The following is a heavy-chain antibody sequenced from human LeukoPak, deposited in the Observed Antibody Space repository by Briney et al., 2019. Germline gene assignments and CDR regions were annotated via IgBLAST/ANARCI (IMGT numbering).Heavy chain of an antibody. CDR1: GFTFSRSG. CDR3: ARNYGDFDY. D-gene: IGHD4-17*01. V-gene: IGHV3-33*03. CDR2: IWYDGSKQ. J-gene: IGHJ4*02. Sequence: GGSLRLSCAASGFTFSRSGMHWVRQAPGKGPEWVAVIWYDGSKQYYTESVKGRFTISRDNAKNTLYLQMNSLRAEDTAVYYCARNYGDFDYWGQGTLVTVSS.